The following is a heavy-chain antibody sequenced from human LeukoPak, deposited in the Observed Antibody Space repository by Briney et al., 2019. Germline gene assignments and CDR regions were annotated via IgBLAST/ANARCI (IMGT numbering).Heavy chain of an antibody. J-gene: IGHJ2*01. Sequence: GGSLRLSCAASGITFSNYAMSWVRQAPGKALEWVSGISGSGGSTYYADSVKGRLTISRDNSKNTLYLQMDSLRAEDTAVYYCAKVGIRISLIVVVFTTADDWYFDLWGRGTLVTVSS. V-gene: IGHV3-23*01. CDR1: GITFSNYA. CDR2: ISGSGGST. CDR3: AKVGIRISLIVVVFTTADDWYFDL. D-gene: IGHD3-22*01.